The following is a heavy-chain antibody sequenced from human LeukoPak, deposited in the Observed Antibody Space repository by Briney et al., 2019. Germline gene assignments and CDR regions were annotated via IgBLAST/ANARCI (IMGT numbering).Heavy chain of an antibody. CDR1: GGSISSSSYY. Sequence: SETLSLTCTVSGGSISSSSYYWGWIRQPPGKGLEWIGSIYYSGSTYYNPSLKSRVTISVDTSKNQFSLKLSSVTAADTAVYYCARLRYGSGSYYYYYYGMDVWGQGTTVTVSS. CDR2: IYYSGST. V-gene: IGHV4-39*07. D-gene: IGHD3-10*01. J-gene: IGHJ6*02. CDR3: ARLRYGSGSYYYYYYGMDV.